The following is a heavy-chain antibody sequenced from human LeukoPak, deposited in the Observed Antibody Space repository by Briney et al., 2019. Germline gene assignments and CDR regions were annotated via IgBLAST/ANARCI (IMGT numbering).Heavy chain of an antibody. D-gene: IGHD2-2*01. CDR2: ISSSSSYI. V-gene: IGHV3-21*01. CDR3: ARSLNAVVVVPAAMRCWFDP. J-gene: IGHJ5*02. CDR1: GFTFSSYS. Sequence: GGSLRLSCAASGFTFSSYSMNWVRQAPGKGLEWVSSISSSSSYIYYADSVKGRFTISRDNVKNSLYLQMNRLRDEDTAVYYCARSLNAVVVVPAAMRCWFDPWGQGTLVTVSS.